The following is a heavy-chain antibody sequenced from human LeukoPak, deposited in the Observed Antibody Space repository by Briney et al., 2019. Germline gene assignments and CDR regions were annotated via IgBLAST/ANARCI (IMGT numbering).Heavy chain of an antibody. CDR2: MNPTSGNT. J-gene: IGHJ4*02. CDR3: ASVGENYGSGGDYFDY. Sequence: ASVKVSCKASGYTFTTFDIHWVRQTPGQGLEGMGWMNPTSGNTDYALKFQDRVTMTRDTSLSTAYMELSRLRSDDTAVYYCASVGENYGSGGDYFDYWGQGTLVTVSS. D-gene: IGHD3-10*01. CDR1: GYTFTTFD. V-gene: IGHV1-2*02.